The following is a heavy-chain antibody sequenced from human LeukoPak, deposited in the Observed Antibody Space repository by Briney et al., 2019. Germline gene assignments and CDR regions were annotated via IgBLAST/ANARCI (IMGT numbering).Heavy chain of an antibody. Sequence: SETLSLTCAVYGGSFSGYYWSWIRQPPGKGQEWIGEINHSGSTNYNPSLKSRVTISVDTSKNQFSLKLSSVTAADTAVYYCARVGEDGSGFLFDYWGQGTLVTVSS. CDR1: GGSFSGYY. J-gene: IGHJ4*02. CDR3: ARVGEDGSGFLFDY. D-gene: IGHD3-10*01. V-gene: IGHV4-34*01. CDR2: INHSGST.